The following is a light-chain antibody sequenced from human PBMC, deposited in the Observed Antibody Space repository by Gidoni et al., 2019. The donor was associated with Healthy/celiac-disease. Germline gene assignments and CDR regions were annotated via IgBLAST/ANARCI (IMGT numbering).Light chain of an antibody. J-gene: IGLJ2*01. CDR1: SSNIGAGYD. CDR2: GNS. V-gene: IGLV1-40*01. CDR3: QSYDSSLSGCV. Sequence: QSVLTQPPSVYGAPGQRVPISCTGRSSNIGAGYDVHWYQQLPGTAPKLLIYGNSNRPSVFPDRFSGSKSGTSASLAITGLQAEDEADYYCQSYDSSLSGCVFGGGTKLTVL.